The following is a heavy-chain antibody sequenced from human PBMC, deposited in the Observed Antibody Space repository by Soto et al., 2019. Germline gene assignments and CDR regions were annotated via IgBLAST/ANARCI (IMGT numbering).Heavy chain of an antibody. CDR1: GFIFNRYG. D-gene: IGHD2-15*01. CDR3: ARDTPPLGYCSGGSCYSVY. J-gene: IGHJ4*02. V-gene: IGHV3-48*03. CDR2: ISSSGSTI. Sequence: VQLVESGGGVVQPGRSLRLSCAASGFIFNRYGMHWVRQVPGKGLEWVSYISSSGSTIYYADSVKGRFTISRDNAKNSLYLQMNSLRAEDTAVYYCARDTPPLGYCSGGSCYSVYWGQGTLVTVSS.